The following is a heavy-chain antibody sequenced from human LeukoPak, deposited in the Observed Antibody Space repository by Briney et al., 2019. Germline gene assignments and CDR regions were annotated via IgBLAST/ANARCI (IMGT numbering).Heavy chain of an antibody. CDR3: AQDPPPTTATRYFDS. CDR1: GFTFSSYG. J-gene: IGHJ4*02. CDR2: ISYDGSKK. D-gene: IGHD1-26*01. V-gene: IGHV3-30*18. Sequence: GGSLRLSCAASGFTFSSYGMHWVRQAPGKGLEWVAVISYDGSKKYYADSVKGRFTISRDNSKNTLYLQMNSLRAEDTAVYYCAQDPPPTTATRYFDSWGQGTLVSVSS.